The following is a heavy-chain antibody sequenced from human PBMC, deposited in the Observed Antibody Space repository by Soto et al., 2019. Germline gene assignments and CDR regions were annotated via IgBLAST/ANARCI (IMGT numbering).Heavy chain of an antibody. CDR3: ASHLKATVTAYWYFDL. CDR2: INHSGST. Sequence: QVQLQQWGAGLLKPSETLSLNCAVYGGSFSGYYWSWIRQPPGKGLEWIGEINHSGSTNYNPSLKSRVSISVDTSKTQFSLKLSSVTAADTAVYYCASHLKATVTAYWYFDLWGRGTLVTVSS. D-gene: IGHD4-17*01. J-gene: IGHJ2*01. V-gene: IGHV4-34*01. CDR1: GGSFSGYY.